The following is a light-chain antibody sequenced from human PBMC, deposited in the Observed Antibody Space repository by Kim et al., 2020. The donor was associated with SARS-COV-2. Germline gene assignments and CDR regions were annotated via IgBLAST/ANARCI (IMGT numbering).Light chain of an antibody. CDR1: QSVSSNY. CDR2: DTS. J-gene: IGKJ4*01. Sequence: EIVLTQSPGTLSLSPGKRATLSCRASQSVSSNYLAWYQQKPGQPPRLLIYDTSTRATGIPDRFSGSGSGTDYTLTISRLEPEDFVVYYCQQYGSSPLTFGQGTKVEIK. V-gene: IGKV3-20*01. CDR3: QQYGSSPLT.